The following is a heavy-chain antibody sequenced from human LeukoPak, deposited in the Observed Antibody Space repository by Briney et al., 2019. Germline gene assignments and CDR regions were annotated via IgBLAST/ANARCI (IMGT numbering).Heavy chain of an antibody. V-gene: IGHV3-30*02. CDR3: ARGTYYYDSSGYYPDY. D-gene: IGHD3-22*01. CDR2: IRYDGSNK. J-gene: IGHJ4*02. Sequence: PGGSLRLSCAASGFTFSSYGMHWVRQAPGKGLEWVAFIRYDGSNKYYADSVKGRFTISRDNSKNTLYLQMNSLRAEDTAVYYCARGTYYYDSSGYYPDYWGQGTLVTVSS. CDR1: GFTFSSYG.